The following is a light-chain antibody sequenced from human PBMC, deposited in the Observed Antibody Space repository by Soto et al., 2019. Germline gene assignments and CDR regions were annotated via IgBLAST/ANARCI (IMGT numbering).Light chain of an antibody. CDR2: AAS. Sequence: AIQMTQSPSSLSASVGDRVTITCRASQGIRNDLDWYQQKPGKAPKLLIYAASSLQSGVPSRFSGSGSGTDFTLTISSLQPEDFATYYCLQEYNYPLTFGPGTKVDIK. CDR3: LQEYNYPLT. CDR1: QGIRND. J-gene: IGKJ3*01. V-gene: IGKV1-6*01.